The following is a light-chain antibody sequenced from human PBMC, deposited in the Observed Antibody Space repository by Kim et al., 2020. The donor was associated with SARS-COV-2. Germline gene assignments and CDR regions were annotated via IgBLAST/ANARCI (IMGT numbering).Light chain of an antibody. J-gene: IGKJ1*01. Sequence: LSPGERATLSCRASQSVSSIYLAWYQQKPGPAPRLLIYGASSRATGIPYRFSGSGSGTDFTLTINRLEPEDSAVYYCQLYDTSRTFGQGTKVDIK. CDR1: QSVSSIY. CDR2: GAS. V-gene: IGKV3-20*01. CDR3: QLYDTSRT.